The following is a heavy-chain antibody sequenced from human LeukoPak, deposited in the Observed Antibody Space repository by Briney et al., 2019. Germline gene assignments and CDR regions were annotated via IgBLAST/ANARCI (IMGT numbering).Heavy chain of an antibody. Sequence: PGGSLRLSCAASGFTFSTYSMNWVRQAPGKGLEWISYISSSSSTIYYADSVKGRFTISRDNAKNSLYLQMNSLRAEDTAVYYCATFLRYFDWLSYYFDYWGQGTLVTVSS. D-gene: IGHD3-9*01. V-gene: IGHV3-48*01. CDR2: ISSSSSTI. CDR3: ATFLRYFDWLSYYFDY. J-gene: IGHJ4*02. CDR1: GFTFSTYS.